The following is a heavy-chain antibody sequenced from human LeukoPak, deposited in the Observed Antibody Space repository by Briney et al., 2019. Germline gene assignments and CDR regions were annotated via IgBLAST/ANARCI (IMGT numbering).Heavy chain of an antibody. J-gene: IGHJ4*02. V-gene: IGHV4-59*01. CDR3: ARAEYYDFWSGYYTVYFDY. D-gene: IGHD3-3*01. CDR2: IYYSGST. Sequence: SETLSLTCTVSGGSISSYYWSWIRQPPGKGLEWIGYIYYSGSTNYNPSLKSRVTISVAMSKNQFSLKLSSVTAADTAVYYCARAEYYDFWSGYYTVYFDYWGQGTLVTVSS. CDR1: GGSISSYY.